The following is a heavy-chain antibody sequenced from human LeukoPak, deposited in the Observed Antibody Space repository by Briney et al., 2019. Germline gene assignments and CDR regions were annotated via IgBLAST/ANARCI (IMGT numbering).Heavy chain of an antibody. CDR1: GDSISGHY. J-gene: IGHJ6*02. V-gene: IGHV4-4*07. Sequence: PSETLSLTCIASGDSISGHYWSWTGQPAGKGLEWIGRIYTSGSTNYNPSLKSRVTMSVDTSKNQFSLKLSSVTAADTAVYYCARDFSNHYDSSGIWMDVWGQGTTVTVSS. CDR2: IYTSGST. CDR3: ARDFSNHYDSSGIWMDV. D-gene: IGHD3-22*01.